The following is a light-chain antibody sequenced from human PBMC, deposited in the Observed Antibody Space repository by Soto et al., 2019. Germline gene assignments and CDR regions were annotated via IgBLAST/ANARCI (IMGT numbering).Light chain of an antibody. CDR2: EVS. V-gene: IGLV2-14*01. CDR1: SSDVGIYNY. J-gene: IGLJ3*02. Sequence: QSALTQPASVSGSPGQSITISCTGTSSDVGIYNYVSWYQQHPGKAPKLMIYEVSNRPSGVSNRFSGSKSGNTASLTISGLQAVDEADYYCSSYTSSSTLVFGGGTKLTVL. CDR3: SSYTSSSTLV.